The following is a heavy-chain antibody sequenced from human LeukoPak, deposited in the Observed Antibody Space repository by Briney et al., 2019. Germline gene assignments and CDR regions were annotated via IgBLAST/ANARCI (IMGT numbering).Heavy chain of an antibody. CDR1: GGSISSGSYY. CDR2: IYTSGST. J-gene: IGHJ4*02. V-gene: IGHV4-61*02. Sequence: YPSQTLSLTCTVSGGSISSGSYYWSWIRQPAGKGLEWIGRIYTSGSTNYNPSLKSRVTMSVDTSKNQFSLKLSSVTAADTAVYYCASSDFWRGYGDYWGQGTLVTVSS. D-gene: IGHD3-3*01. CDR3: ASSDFWRGYGDY.